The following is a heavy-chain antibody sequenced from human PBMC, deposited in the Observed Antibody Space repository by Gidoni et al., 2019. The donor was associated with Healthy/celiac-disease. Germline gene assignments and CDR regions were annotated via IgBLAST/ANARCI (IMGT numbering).Heavy chain of an antibody. D-gene: IGHD5-12*01. J-gene: IGHJ4*02. V-gene: IGHV4-39*01. CDR1: GGAISSSSYY. CDR3: ARQQMATINY. CDR2: IYYSGST. Sequence: QLQLQESGPGLVKPSETLSLTCTVSGGAISSSSYYWGWIRQPPGKGLEWIGSIYYSGSTYYNPSLKSRVTISVATSKNQFSLKLSSVTAADTAVYYCARQQMATINYWGQGTLVTVSS.